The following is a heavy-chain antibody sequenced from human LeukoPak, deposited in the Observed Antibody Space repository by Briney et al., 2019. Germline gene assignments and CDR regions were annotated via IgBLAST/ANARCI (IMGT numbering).Heavy chain of an antibody. CDR3: ARAYSSSWYGLQNNWFDP. J-gene: IGHJ5*02. V-gene: IGHV4-39*07. Sequence: PSETLSLTCTVSGGSISSSSYYWGWIRQPPGKGLEWIGSIYYSGSTYYNPSLKSRVTISVDTSKNQFSLKLSSVTAADTAVYYCARAYSSSWYGLQNNWFDPWGQGTLVTVSS. D-gene: IGHD6-13*01. CDR1: GGSISSSSYY. CDR2: IYYSGST.